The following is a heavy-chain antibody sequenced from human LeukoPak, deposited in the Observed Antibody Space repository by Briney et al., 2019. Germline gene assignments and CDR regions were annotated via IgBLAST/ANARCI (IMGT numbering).Heavy chain of an antibody. V-gene: IGHV1-18*01. Sequence: ASVKVSCKASGGTFSSYAISWVRQAPGQGLEWMGWISAYNGNTNYAQKLQGRVTMTTDTSTSTAYMELRSLRSDDTAVYYCARTYCSSTSCWYGSYYFDYWGQGTLVTVSS. D-gene: IGHD2-2*01. CDR2: ISAYNGNT. CDR3: ARTYCSSTSCWYGSYYFDY. CDR1: GGTFSSYA. J-gene: IGHJ4*02.